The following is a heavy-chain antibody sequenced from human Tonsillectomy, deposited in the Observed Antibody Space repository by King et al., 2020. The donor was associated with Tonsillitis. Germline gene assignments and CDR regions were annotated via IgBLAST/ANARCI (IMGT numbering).Heavy chain of an antibody. J-gene: IGHJ6*03. CDR2: IWYDGSNK. CDR3: AGGDDSPYYYCYMDV. CDR1: GFTFSSYG. V-gene: IGHV3-33*01. Sequence: VQLVESGGGVVQPGRSLRLSCAASGFTFSSYGMHWVRQAPGKGLEWVATIWYDGSNKYYADSVKGRFTISRDNSKNTLYLQMNSLRAEDTAVYYCAGGDDSPYYYCYMDVWGKGTTVTVSS. D-gene: IGHD3-3*01.